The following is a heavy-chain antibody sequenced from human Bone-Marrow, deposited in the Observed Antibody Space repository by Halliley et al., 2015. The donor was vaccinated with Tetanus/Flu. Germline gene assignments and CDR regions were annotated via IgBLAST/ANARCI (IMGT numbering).Heavy chain of an antibody. CDR2: ISHDGNT. CDR1: GGSISSGGYF. J-gene: IGHJ4*02. CDR3: AVKRDYYFDS. Sequence: LRLSCAVSGGSISSGGYFWSWSRQPPGKGLEWIWYISHDGNTHYNSSLRSRLTISLDTSKNHFTLKLNSVTAADTAVYFCAVKRDYYFDSWGQGTLVTVSS. V-gene: IGHV4-30-4*01.